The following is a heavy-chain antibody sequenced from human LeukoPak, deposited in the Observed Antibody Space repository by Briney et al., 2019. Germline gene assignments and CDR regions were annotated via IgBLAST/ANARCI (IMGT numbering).Heavy chain of an antibody. CDR3: ASVRGGLFDY. J-gene: IGHJ4*02. Sequence: PSETLSLTCTVSGGSISSSSYYWCWIRQPPGKGLEWIGSIYYSGSTYYNPSLKSRVTISVDTSKNQFSLKLSSVTAADTAVYYCASVRGGLFDYWGQGTLVTVSS. D-gene: IGHD3-10*02. CDR1: GGSISSSSYY. CDR2: IYYSGST. V-gene: IGHV4-39*01.